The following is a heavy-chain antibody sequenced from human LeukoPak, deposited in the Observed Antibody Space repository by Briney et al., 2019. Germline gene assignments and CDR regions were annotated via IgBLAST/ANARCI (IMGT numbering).Heavy chain of an antibody. J-gene: IGHJ4*02. CDR1: GGSISSYY. CDR2: IYYSGST. CDR3: ARFNWGSGGFDY. V-gene: IGHV4-59*08. Sequence: SETLSLTCTVSGGSISSYYWSWIRQPPGKGLEWIGYIYYSGSTNYNPSLKSRVTISVDTSKNQFSLKLSSVTAADTAVYFCARFNWGSGGFDYWGQGTQVTVSS. D-gene: IGHD7-27*01.